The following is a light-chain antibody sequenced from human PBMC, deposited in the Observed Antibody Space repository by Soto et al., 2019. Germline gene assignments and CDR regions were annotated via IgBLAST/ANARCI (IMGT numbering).Light chain of an antibody. CDR2: GAS. J-gene: IGKJ4*01. CDR1: QSVSST. Sequence: EIVLTQSPATLSLSPGERATLSFSSSQSVSSTLAWYQQKPGQAPRLLIYGASTRATGIPARFSGSGSGTEFTLTISSLQSEDFAVYYCQQYNNWPLTFGGGTKV. CDR3: QQYNNWPLT. V-gene: IGKV3-15*01.